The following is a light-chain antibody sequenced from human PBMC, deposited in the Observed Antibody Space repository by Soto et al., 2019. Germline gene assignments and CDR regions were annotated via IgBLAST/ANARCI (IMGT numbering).Light chain of an antibody. V-gene: IGLV2-23*01. CDR2: EDS. CDR3: CSYAGSSTYV. CDR1: SSDFGSYNL. J-gene: IGLJ1*01. Sequence: QSVLTQPASVSGSPGQSITISCTGTSSDFGSYNLVSWYQQHPGKAPKLMIYEDSKRPSGVSNRFAGSKSGNTASLTISGLQDEDDADYYCCSYAGSSTYVFGTGTKLTVL.